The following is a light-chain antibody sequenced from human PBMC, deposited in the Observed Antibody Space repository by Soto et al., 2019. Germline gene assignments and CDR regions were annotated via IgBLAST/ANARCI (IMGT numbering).Light chain of an antibody. J-gene: IGKJ1*01. CDR1: PSISSW. CDR3: QQHNSYSPRT. Sequence: DIQMTQSPSTLSASVGARFTLTGRASPSISSWLAWYQQKPGKAPKLLLYDASSLESGVPSTFSGCGSGTEFTLTTSSLQPDDFATYYCQQHNSYSPRTFGQGTKVDIK. CDR2: DAS. V-gene: IGKV1-5*01.